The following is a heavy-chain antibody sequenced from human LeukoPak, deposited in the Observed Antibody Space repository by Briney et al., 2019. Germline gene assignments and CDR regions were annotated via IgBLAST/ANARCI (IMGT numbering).Heavy chain of an antibody. D-gene: IGHD3-16*01. V-gene: IGHV3-30-3*01. CDR3: VRDWGLDF. J-gene: IGHJ4*02. Sequence: GGSLRLSCAASGFTFNIYAIHWARQAPGKGLECAAVISNDGNNKYYVDSVKGRFTVSRDNSKSTVFLQMDSLRDDDTAVYYCVRDWGLDFWGPGTLVTVSS. CDR1: GFTFNIYA. CDR2: ISNDGNNK.